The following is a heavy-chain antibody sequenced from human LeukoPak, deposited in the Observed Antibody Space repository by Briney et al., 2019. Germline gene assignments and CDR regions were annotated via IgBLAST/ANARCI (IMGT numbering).Heavy chain of an antibody. CDR3: ARFYYGSGSYYFDY. V-gene: IGHV3-48*01. D-gene: IGHD3-10*01. J-gene: IGHJ4*02. Sequence: PGGSLRLSCAASGFTFSSYSMNWVRQAPGKGLEWVSYISSSSSTIYYADSVKGRFTISRDNAKNSLYLQMNSLRAEDTAVYYCARFYYGSGSYYFDYWGQGTLVTVSS. CDR1: GFTFSSYS. CDR2: ISSSSSTI.